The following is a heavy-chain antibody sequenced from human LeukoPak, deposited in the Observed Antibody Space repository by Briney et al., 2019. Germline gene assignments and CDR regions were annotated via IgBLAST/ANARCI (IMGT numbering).Heavy chain of an antibody. D-gene: IGHD3-3*01. CDR1: GFTFSNYG. J-gene: IGHJ6*03. V-gene: IGHV3-33*01. CDR2: MWYDGTNK. CDR3: ARDQSDFWSIGYYYMDV. Sequence: GGSLRLSCAASGFTFSNYGIHWVRQAPGKGLEWVAVMWYDGTNKYYADAVKGRFTISRDNSKNSLYLQMNSLRAEDTAVYYCARDQSDFWSIGYYYMDVWGKGTTVTVSS.